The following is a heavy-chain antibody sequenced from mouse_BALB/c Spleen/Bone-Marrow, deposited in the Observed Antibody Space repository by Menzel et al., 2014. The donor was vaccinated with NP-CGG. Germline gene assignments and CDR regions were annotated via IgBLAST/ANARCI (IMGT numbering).Heavy chain of an antibody. V-gene: IGHV1S127*01. CDR3: TRNDYDGFAY. CDR2: IDPSDSYT. J-gene: IGHJ3*01. D-gene: IGHD2-4*01. Sequence: VQLQQSGAELVKPGASVKMSCRASGYTFTSYWMHWVKQRPGQGLEWIGTIDPSDSYTSYNQKFKGKATLTVDTSSSTAYMQLSSLTSEDSAFYYCTRNDYDGFAYWGQGTLVTVSA. CDR1: GYTFTSYW.